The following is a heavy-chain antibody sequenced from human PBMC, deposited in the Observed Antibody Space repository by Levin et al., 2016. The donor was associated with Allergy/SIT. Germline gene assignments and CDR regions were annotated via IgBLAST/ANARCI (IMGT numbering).Heavy chain of an antibody. J-gene: IGHJ4*02. Sequence: GGSLRLSCAASGFTFSSYAMSWVRQAPGKGLEWVSAISGSGGSTYYADSVKGRFTISRDNSKNTLYLQMNSLRAEDTAVYYCAKDPPGDNWNYWRPELDYWGQGTLVTVSS. D-gene: IGHD1-7*01. CDR1: GFTFSSYA. CDR3: AKDPPGDNWNYWRPELDY. V-gene: IGHV3-23*01. CDR2: ISGSGGST.